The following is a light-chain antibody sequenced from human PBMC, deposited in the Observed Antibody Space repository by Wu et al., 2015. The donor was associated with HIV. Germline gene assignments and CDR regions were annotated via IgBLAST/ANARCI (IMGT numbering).Light chain of an antibody. CDR2: GAS. Sequence: EIVLTQFPGTLSLSPGERATLSCRASQSVSSSYLVWYQQKPGQAPRLLIYGASSRATGTPDRFSGSGSGTDFTLTISRLEPEDFAVYYCQQYGGSPGMYTFGQGTKLEMK. CDR1: QSVSSSY. V-gene: IGKV3-20*01. J-gene: IGKJ2*01. CDR3: QQYGGSPGMYT.